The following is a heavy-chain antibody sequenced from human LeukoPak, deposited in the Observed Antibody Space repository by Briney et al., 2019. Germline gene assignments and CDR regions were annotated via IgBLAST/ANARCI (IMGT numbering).Heavy chain of an antibody. V-gene: IGHV6-1*01. D-gene: IGHD3-3*01. CDR2: TYYRSKWFH. Sequence: SQTLSLTCAISGDSVSSTSATWNWIRQSPSRGLEWLGRTYYRSKWFHDYAVSVRSGITINPDTSKNQFSLQLNSVTPEDTAVYYCARSQYYDFWTAYYPFDYWGQGTLVAVSS. CDR1: GDSVSSTSAT. CDR3: ARSQYYDFWTAYYPFDY. J-gene: IGHJ4*02.